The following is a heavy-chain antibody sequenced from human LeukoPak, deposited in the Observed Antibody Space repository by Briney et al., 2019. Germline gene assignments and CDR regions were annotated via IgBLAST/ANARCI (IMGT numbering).Heavy chain of an antibody. CDR2: ISAYNGNT. J-gene: IGHJ4*02. D-gene: IGHD6-6*01. Sequence: ASVKVSCKASGYTFTSYDINWVRQATGQGLEWMGWISAYNGNTNYAQKLQGRVTMTTDTSTSTAYMELRSLRSDDTAVYYCAREGLAARSDYWGQGTLVTVSS. CDR3: AREGLAARSDY. V-gene: IGHV1-18*01. CDR1: GYTFTSYD.